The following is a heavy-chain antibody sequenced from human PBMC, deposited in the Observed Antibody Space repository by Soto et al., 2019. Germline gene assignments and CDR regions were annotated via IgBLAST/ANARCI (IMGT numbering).Heavy chain of an antibody. CDR1: GGTFSSYA. CDR3: SRSPDSSHFHYLDY. D-gene: IGHD3-22*01. CDR2: IIPIFGTA. J-gene: IGHJ4*02. V-gene: IGHV1-69*01. Sequence: QVQLVQSGAEVKKPGSSVKVSCKASGGTFSSYAISWVRQAPGQGLEWMGGIIPIFGTANYAQNFQGRVKISVDETTSTAYLGPSSPGTDVTAEYYLSRSPDSSHFHYLDYWGQGTLVTVSS.